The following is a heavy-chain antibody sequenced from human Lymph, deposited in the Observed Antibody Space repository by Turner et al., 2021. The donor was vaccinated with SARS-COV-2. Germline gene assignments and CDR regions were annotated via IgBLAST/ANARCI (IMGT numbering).Heavy chain of an antibody. CDR1: GFSFSSYG. Sequence: QVQLVESGGGVVQPGRSLRLSCAASGFSFSSYGMHWVRPAPGKGLEWGAVILYDGSYKYYADSVKGRFTISRDNSKNTLYLQMNSLRAEDTAVYYCARDYSSSSYLVSWFDPWGQGALVTVSS. V-gene: IGHV3-33*01. J-gene: IGHJ5*02. CDR2: ILYDGSYK. D-gene: IGHD6-6*01. CDR3: ARDYSSSSYLVSWFDP.